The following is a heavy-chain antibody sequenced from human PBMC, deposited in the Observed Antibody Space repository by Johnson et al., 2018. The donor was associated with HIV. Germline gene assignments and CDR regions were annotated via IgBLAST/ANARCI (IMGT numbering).Heavy chain of an antibody. Sequence: QEKLVESGGGVVQPGRSLRLSCAASGFTFSSYGMHWVRQAPGKGLEWVAVIWYDGSNKYYADSVKGRFTISRDNAKNSLYLQMNSLRAEDTAVYYCARESDSSGYYSDAFDIWGQGTMVTVSS. CDR3: ARESDSSGYYSDAFDI. D-gene: IGHD3-22*01. V-gene: IGHV3-33*01. J-gene: IGHJ3*02. CDR2: IWYDGSNK. CDR1: GFTFSSYG.